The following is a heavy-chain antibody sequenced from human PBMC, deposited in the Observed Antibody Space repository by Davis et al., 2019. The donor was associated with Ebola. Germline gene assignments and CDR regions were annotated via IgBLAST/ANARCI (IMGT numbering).Heavy chain of an antibody. V-gene: IGHV3-33*01. CDR1: GFTFSSYG. CDR3: ARRDIYFDY. CDR2: IWYDGSNK. Sequence: GESPKISCAASGFTFSSYGMHWVRQAPGKGLEWVAVIWYDGSNKYYADSVKGRFTISRDNSKNTLYLQMNSLRAEDTAVYYCARRDIYFDYWGQGTLVTVSS. J-gene: IGHJ4*02.